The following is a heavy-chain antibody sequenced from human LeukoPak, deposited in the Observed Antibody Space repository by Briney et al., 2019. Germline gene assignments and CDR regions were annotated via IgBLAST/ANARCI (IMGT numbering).Heavy chain of an antibody. D-gene: IGHD3-10*01. CDR1: GGSFSGYY. CDR3: ASYILRSTVVRGVIIDRFDY. J-gene: IGHJ4*02. V-gene: IGHV4-34*09. Sequence: SETLSLTCAVYGGSFSGYYWSWIRQPPGKGLEWIGEINHSGSTNYNPSLKSRVTISVDTSKNQFSLKLSSVTAADTAVYYCASYILRSTVVRGVIIDRFDYWGQGTLVTVSS. CDR2: INHSGST.